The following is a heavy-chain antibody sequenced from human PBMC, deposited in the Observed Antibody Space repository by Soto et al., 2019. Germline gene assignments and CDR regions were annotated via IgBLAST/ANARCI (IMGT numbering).Heavy chain of an antibody. V-gene: IGHV4-59*02. D-gene: IGHD2-2*01. Sequence: PSETLSLTCSFSGDSVTSHYLTWIRQSPEKGLEWIGYMHYTGFSHYNPSLKSRLTISVDRSKNQFTLQLTSVTAADTAVYYCATPTLGYCSSTSGNGPYDPWGQGTLVTVSS. CDR1: GDSVTSHY. CDR3: ATPTLGYCSSTSGNGPYDP. J-gene: IGHJ5*02. CDR2: MHYTGFS.